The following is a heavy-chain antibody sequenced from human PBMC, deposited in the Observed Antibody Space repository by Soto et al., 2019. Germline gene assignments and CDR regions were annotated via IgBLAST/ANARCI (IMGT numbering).Heavy chain of an antibody. D-gene: IGHD3-10*01. CDR3: ARGMSYYYGSGSYYRI. Sequence: GGSLRLSCAASGFTFSSYSMNWVRQAPGKGLEWVSYISSSSSTIYYADSVKGRFTISRDNAKNSLYLQMNSLRAEDTAVYYCARGMSYYYGSGSYYRIWGQGTMVTVSS. CDR1: GFTFSSYS. CDR2: ISSSSSTI. V-gene: IGHV3-48*01. J-gene: IGHJ3*02.